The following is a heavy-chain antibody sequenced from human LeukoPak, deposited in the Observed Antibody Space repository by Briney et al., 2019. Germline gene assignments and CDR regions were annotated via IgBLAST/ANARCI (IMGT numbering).Heavy chain of an antibody. Sequence: GGSLTLSCAVSGFSVNSAWMNWARQAPGKGLEWVGRISDTGTTEYAAPVKGRFTVSRASKNTLYLQMNSLKAEDTAVYHCTRGHYGPWGQGTLVTVSS. CDR3: TRGHYGP. CDR2: ISDTGTT. CDR1: GFSVNSAW. J-gene: IGHJ5*02. D-gene: IGHD3-10*01. V-gene: IGHV3-15*07.